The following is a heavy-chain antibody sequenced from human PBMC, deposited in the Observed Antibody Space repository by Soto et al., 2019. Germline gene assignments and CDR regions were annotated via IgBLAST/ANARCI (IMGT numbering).Heavy chain of an antibody. J-gene: IGHJ4*02. V-gene: IGHV4-34*01. CDR2: INHSGST. CDR1: GGSFSGYY. CDR3: ARALYGSGSYQYRY. D-gene: IGHD3-10*01. Sequence: SETLSLTCAVYGGSFSGYYWSWIRQPPGKGLEWIGEINHSGSTNYNPSLKSRVTISVDTSKNQFSLKLSSVTAADTAVYYCARALYGSGSYQYRYWGQGTLVTVS.